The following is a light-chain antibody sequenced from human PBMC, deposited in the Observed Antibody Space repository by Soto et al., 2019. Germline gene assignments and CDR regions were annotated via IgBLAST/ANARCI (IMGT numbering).Light chain of an antibody. CDR2: DAS. CDR3: QQRSNWPIT. CDR1: QSVSSN. J-gene: IGKJ5*01. V-gene: IGKV3-11*01. Sequence: EIGMTQSPATLSVSPGERATLSCRASQSVSSNLAWYQQKPGQAPRLLIFDASNRATGIPARFSGSGSGTDFTLTISRLEPEDFAVYYCQQRSNWPITFGQGTRLEIK.